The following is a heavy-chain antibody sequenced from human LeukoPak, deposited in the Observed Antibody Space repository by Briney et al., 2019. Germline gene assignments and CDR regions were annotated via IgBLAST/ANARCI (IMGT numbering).Heavy chain of an antibody. D-gene: IGHD2-15*01. CDR1: GFIFKSCD. J-gene: IGHJ4*02. CDR3: GSRSFCNGDSCYGLGL. CDR2: ISSSGKTI. V-gene: IGHV3-48*03. Sequence: PGRSLRLSCAASGFIFKSCDINGVRQAPGKGLEWVSYISSSGKTIYYADSVKGRFTISRDNAKNSLFLQMNSLRAEDTAVYYCGSRSFCNGDSCYGLGLWGQGTLVTVSS.